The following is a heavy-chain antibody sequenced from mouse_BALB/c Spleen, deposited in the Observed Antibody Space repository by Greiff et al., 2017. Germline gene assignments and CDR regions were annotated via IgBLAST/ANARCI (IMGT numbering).Heavy chain of an antibody. CDR3: VRDGNYTYFDY. CDR1: GFSLTSYD. J-gene: IGHJ2*01. CDR2: IWTGGGT. Sequence: QVQLQQSGPGLVAPSQSLSITCTVSGFSLTSYDISWIRQPPGKGLEWLGVIWTGGGTNYNSAFMSRLSISKDNSKSQVFLKMNSLQTDDTAIYYCVRDGNYTYFDYWGQGTTLTVSS. D-gene: IGHD2-1*01. V-gene: IGHV2-9-2*01.